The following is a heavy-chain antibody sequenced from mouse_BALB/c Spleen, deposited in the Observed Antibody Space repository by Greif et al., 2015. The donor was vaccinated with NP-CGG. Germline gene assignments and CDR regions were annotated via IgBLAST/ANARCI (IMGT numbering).Heavy chain of an antibody. CDR3: ARGDTTVGFAY. Sequence: QVQLKESVPEVVRPGASVKISCEASGWVVSSYWIDWGKRRLGEGREWIGAMYPRACDPNYNGEFKGKATLTADKSSSTAYMQLSSLTSEDSAVYFCARGDTTVGFAYWGQGTLVTVSA. V-gene: IGHV1-80*01. D-gene: IGHD1-1*01. J-gene: IGHJ3*01. CDR2: MYPRACDP. CDR1: GWVVSSYW.